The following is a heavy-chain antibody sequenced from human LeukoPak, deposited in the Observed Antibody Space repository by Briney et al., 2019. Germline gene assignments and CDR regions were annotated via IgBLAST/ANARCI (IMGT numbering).Heavy chain of an antibody. CDR2: ISSSGNTV. V-gene: IGHV3-48*03. CDR3: ARMTMVRGGDY. CDR1: GFTFSSYE. Sequence: TGGSLRLSCAASGFTFSSYEMNWVRQAPGKGLEWVSYISSSGNTVFYADSVKGRFTIARDNAKNSLFLQMNSLRAEDTAVYYCARMTMVRGGDYWGQGTLVTVSS. D-gene: IGHD3-10*01. J-gene: IGHJ4*02.